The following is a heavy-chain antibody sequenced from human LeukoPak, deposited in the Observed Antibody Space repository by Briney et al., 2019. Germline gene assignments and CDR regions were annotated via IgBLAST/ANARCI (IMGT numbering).Heavy chain of an antibody. J-gene: IGHJ5*01. V-gene: IGHV3-11*01. Sequence: NPGGSLRLSCAASGFTFSDYYMSWIRQAPGKGLEWIAHISSSGSVIYYADSVKGRFTIPRDNPKNSLYLQMNSLRAEDTAVYYGARTFHCGGDCYPAPSDSWGQGTLVTVSS. CDR2: ISSSGSVI. CDR1: GFTFSDYY. D-gene: IGHD2-21*02. CDR3: ARTFHCGGDCYPAPSDS.